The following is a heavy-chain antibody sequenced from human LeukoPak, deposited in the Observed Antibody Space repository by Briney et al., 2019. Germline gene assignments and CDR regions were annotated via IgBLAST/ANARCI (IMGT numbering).Heavy chain of an antibody. CDR3: ARWGLLWFGEE. J-gene: IGHJ4*02. V-gene: IGHV1-18*01. Sequence: ASVKVSCKASGYTFTSYGISWVRQAPGQGLEWMGWISAYNGNTNYAQKLQGRVTMTRDTSISTAYMELSRLRSDDTAVYYCARWGLLWFGEEWGQGTLVTVSS. CDR2: ISAYNGNT. CDR1: GYTFTSYG. D-gene: IGHD3-10*01.